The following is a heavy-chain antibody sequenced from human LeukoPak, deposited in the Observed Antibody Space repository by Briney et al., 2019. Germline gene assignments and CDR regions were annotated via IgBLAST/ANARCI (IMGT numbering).Heavy chain of an antibody. J-gene: IGHJ6*03. CDR2: MSGSGGNT. CDR3: ARGRYYGSESHNYYYYNMDV. D-gene: IGHD3-10*01. CDR1: GFTFSSYG. Sequence: TGGSLRLSCAASGFTFSSYGMSWVRQAPGKGLEWVSSMSGSGGNTYYAASVKGRFTISRDNSKNTLDRQMNSLRAEDMALYYCARGRYYGSESHNYYYYNMDVWGKGTTVTVSS. V-gene: IGHV3-23*01.